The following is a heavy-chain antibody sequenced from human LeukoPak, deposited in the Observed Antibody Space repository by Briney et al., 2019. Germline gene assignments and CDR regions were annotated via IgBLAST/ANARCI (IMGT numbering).Heavy chain of an antibody. V-gene: IGHV3-11*01. J-gene: IGHJ4*02. Sequence: GGSLRLSCAASGFTFSDYYMSWIRQAPGKGLEWVSYISSSGSLISYADSVKGRFTISRDNTNNSLFLQMNSLRAEDTAVYYCARAPDSSTWYYFDCWGQGTLVTVSS. CDR2: ISSSGSLI. D-gene: IGHD6-13*01. CDR3: ARAPDSSTWYYFDC. CDR1: GFTFSDYY.